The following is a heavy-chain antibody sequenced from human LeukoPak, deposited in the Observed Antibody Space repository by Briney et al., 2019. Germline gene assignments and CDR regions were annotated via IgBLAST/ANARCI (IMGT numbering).Heavy chain of an antibody. CDR1: GGSMKNYY. J-gene: IGHJ4*02. CDR3: ARGRGDSKGTSFDF. D-gene: IGHD3-22*01. Sequence: PSETLSLTRTVSGGSMKNYYWSWIRPTPGKGLECVGYIYHTGSATYKPPLKSRVTLSLDTSKNQFSLMLNAVTAADTAVYYCARGRGDSKGTSFDFWGQGTLVTVSS. CDR2: IYHTGSA. V-gene: IGHV4-59*01.